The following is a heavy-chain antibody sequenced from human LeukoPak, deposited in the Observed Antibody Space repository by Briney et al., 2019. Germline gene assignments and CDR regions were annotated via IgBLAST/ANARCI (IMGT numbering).Heavy chain of an antibody. J-gene: IGHJ4*02. CDR2: TYYRSKWYN. CDR1: GDSVSINSAA. D-gene: IGHD3-10*01. V-gene: IGHV6-1*01. CDR3: ARELLWFGVMSYFDY. Sequence: SQTLSLTFAISGDSVSINSAAWNWIRQSPSRGLEWLGRTYYRSKWYNDYAVSVKSRITINPDTSKNQFSLQLNSVTPEDTAVYYCARELLWFGVMSYFDYWGQGTLVTVSS.